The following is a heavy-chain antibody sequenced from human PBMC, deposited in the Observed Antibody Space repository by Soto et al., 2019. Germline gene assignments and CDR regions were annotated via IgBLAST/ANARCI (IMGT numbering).Heavy chain of an antibody. V-gene: IGHV3-11*06. J-gene: IGHJ4*02. CDR3: PRGGRCSSTSCLHYFDY. CDR1: GFTFSDYY. D-gene: IGHD2-2*01. Sequence: PGGSLRLSXAASGFTFSDYYMSWIRQAPGKGLEWVSYISSSSSYTNYADSVKGRFTISRDNAKNSLYLQMNSLRAEDTAVYYCPRGGRCSSTSCLHYFDYWGQGTLVTVSS. CDR2: ISSSSSYT.